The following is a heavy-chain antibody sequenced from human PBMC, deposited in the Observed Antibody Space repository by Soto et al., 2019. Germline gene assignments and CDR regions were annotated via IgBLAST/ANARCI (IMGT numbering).Heavy chain of an antibody. CDR2: IWYDGSNK. J-gene: IGHJ4*02. V-gene: IGHV3-33*01. CDR3: ARDPGGGYLDY. Sequence: QVQLVESGGGVVQPGRSLRLSCAASGFTFSSYGMHWVRQAPGKGLEWVAVIWYDGSNKYYADSVKGRFTISRDNSKNPLYLQMNSLRADDTAVYYCARDPGGGYLDYWGQGTLVTVSS. D-gene: IGHD2-15*01. CDR1: GFTFSSYG.